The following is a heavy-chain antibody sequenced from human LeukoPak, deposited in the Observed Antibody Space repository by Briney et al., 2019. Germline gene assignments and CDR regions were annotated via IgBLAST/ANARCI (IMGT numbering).Heavy chain of an antibody. D-gene: IGHD3-16*01. CDR1: GFTFRSYS. Sequence: GGSLRLSCAASGFTFRSYSMNWVRQAPGKGLEWVSYISSSSGTTYHADSVEGRLTISRDDAKESLYLQMSSPRAEDTAVYYCARSHVYVWGSPEKTVSGFDLWGQGTMVTVSS. CDR3: ARSHVYVWGSPEKTVSGFDL. V-gene: IGHV3-48*01. J-gene: IGHJ3*01. CDR2: ISSSSGTT.